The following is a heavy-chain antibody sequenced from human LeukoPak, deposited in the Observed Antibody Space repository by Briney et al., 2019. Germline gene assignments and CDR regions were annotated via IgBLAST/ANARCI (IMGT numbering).Heavy chain of an antibody. CDR3: ANYLPQSLPAYCTNGACYTDY. J-gene: IGHJ4*02. CDR1: GFTFSSYA. D-gene: IGHD2-8*01. V-gene: IGHV3-23*01. CDR2: ISGSGGST. Sequence: GGSLRLSCAASGFTFSSYAMSWVRQAPGKGLEWVSAISGSGGSTYYADSVKGRFTISRDNSKNTLYLQMNSLRAEDTAVYYCANYLPQSLPAYCTNGACYTDYWGQGTLVTVSS.